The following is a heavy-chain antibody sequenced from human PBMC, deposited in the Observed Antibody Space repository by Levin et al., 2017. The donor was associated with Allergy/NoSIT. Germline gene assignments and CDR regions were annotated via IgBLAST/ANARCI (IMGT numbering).Heavy chain of an antibody. CDR3: ARGGFGVVITNDYWYFDL. CDR1: GYTFTSYG. V-gene: IGHV1-18*01. J-gene: IGHJ2*01. CDR2: ISAYNGNT. Sequence: GESLKISCKASGYTFTSYGISWVRQAPGQGLEWMGWISAYNGNTNYAQKLQGRVTMTTDTSTSTAYMELRSLRSDDTAVYYCARGGFGVVITNDYWYFDLWGRGTLVTVSS. D-gene: IGHD3-3*01.